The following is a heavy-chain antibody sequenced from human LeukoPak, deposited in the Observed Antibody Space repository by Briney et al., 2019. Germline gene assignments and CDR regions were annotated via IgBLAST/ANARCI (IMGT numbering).Heavy chain of an antibody. CDR2: IGGSGGDT. V-gene: IGHV3-23*01. CDR3: AKRFTNWNSHNDC. Sequence: GGSLRLSCAASGFTFSNYAMSWVRQAPGKGLEWVSAIGGSGGDTYYADSVKGRFTISRDNSRNTLYLQMNSLRAEDTAIYYCAKRFTNWNSHNDCWGQGTLVTVSS. J-gene: IGHJ4*02. D-gene: IGHD1-1*01. CDR1: GFTFSNYA.